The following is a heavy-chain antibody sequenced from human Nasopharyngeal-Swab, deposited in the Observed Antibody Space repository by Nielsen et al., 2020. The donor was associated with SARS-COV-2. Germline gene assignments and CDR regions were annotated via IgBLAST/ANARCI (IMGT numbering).Heavy chain of an antibody. CDR2: LFSTGEP. CDR3: ARKMYYFHAMDV. V-gene: IGHV2-26*01. J-gene: IGHJ6*02. D-gene: IGHD5-24*01. Sequence: PGKALEWLAHLFSTGEPSYSSSLKRRLTVSEDTSKSQVVLTMTNMDPADTATYYCARKMYYFHAMDVWGQGTTVTVSS.